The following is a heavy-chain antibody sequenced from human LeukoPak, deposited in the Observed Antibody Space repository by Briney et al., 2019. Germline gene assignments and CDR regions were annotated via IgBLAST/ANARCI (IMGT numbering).Heavy chain of an antibody. CDR3: AKDGKGYYYYYMDV. V-gene: IGHV3-30*18. CDR1: GFTFSSYG. D-gene: IGHD1-26*01. CDR2: ISYDGSNK. Sequence: GGSLRLSCAASGFTFSSYGMHWVRQAPGKGLEWVAVISYDGSNKYYADSVKGRFTISRDNSKNTLYLQMNSLRAEDTAVYYCAKDGKGYYYYYMDVWGKGTTVTVSS. J-gene: IGHJ6*03.